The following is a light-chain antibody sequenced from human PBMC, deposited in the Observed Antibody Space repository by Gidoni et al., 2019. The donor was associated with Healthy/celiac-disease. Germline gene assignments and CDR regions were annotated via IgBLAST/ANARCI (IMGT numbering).Light chain of an antibody. Sequence: DIQMTQSPSSLSASVGDRVTITCRASQGISNYVAWYQQKPGKVPKLLIYAASTLQSGVPSRFSGSGSWTDFTLTISSLQPEDVATYYCQKYNSAGFGPGTKVDIK. CDR2: AAS. J-gene: IGKJ3*01. V-gene: IGKV1-27*01. CDR1: QGISNY. CDR3: QKYNSAG.